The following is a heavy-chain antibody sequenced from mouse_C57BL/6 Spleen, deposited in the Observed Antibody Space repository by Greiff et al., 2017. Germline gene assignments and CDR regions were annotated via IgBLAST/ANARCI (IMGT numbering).Heavy chain of an antibody. CDR3: ARWRYGSLAWFAY. CDR2: ISSGSSTI. Sequence: EVKVVESGGGLVKPGGSLKLSCAASGFTFSDYGMHWVRQAPEKGLEWVAYISSGSSTIYYADTVKGRVTISRDNAKNTLFLHMTSLRSEDTAMYYCARWRYGSLAWFAYWGQGTLVTVSA. J-gene: IGHJ3*01. CDR1: GFTFSDYG. V-gene: IGHV5-17*01. D-gene: IGHD1-1*02.